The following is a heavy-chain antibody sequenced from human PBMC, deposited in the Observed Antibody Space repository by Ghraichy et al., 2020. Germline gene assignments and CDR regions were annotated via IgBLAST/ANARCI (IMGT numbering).Heavy chain of an antibody. CDR2: IKEDGTKE. CDR3: ASAVPGYPDDYFDY. Sequence: GGSLRLSCAASGFTISRRWMTWVRQATGKGLEWVANIKEDGTKEYYLGSVKGRFTISRDNAKNSLYLQMNSLRAEDTAVYFCASAVPGYPDDYFDYWGQGTLVTVSS. D-gene: IGHD6-19*01. V-gene: IGHV3-7*03. J-gene: IGHJ4*02. CDR1: GFTISRRW.